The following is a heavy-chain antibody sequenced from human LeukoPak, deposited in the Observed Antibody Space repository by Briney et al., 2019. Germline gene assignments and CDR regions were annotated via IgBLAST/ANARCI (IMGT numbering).Heavy chain of an antibody. V-gene: IGHV3-23*01. CDR3: AKGSGSGYYRGLDY. CDR2: ISTSGGST. J-gene: IGHJ4*02. CDR1: GFTFSSYA. D-gene: IGHD5-12*01. Sequence: GGSLRLSCAASGFTFSSYAMTWVRQAPGKGLEWVSAISTSGGSTYYADSVKGRFTISRDNSKNTLYLKMNSLGAEDTALYYCAKGSGSGYYRGLDYWGQGTLVTVPS.